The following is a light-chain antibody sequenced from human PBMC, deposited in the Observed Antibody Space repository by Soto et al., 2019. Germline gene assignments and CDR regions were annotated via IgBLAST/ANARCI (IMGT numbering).Light chain of an antibody. CDR2: DVS. CDR3: CSYAGSYTHVV. J-gene: IGLJ2*01. V-gene: IGLV2-11*01. CDR1: SSDVGGYNY. Sequence: QSALTQPRSVSGSPGQSVTISCTGTSSDVGGYNYVSWYQQHPGKAPKLMIYDVSKRPSGVPDRFSGSKSGNTASLTISGRQAEDEADYYCCSYAGSYTHVVFGGGTKLTVL.